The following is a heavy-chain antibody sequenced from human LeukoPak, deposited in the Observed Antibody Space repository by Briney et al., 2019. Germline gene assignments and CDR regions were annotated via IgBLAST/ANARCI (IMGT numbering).Heavy chain of an antibody. CDR1: GFTFSKVG. CDR2: IKSKTDGGTI. J-gene: IGHJ1*01. CDR3: TTDLSELDDSGYYAKYFHH. Sequence: GGSLRLSCAASGFTFSKVGMSWVRQAPGKGLEWVGRIKSKTDGGTIDYAAPVKGRFSISSDDSKDTLFLQMNSLKTEDTAVYYCTTDLSELDDSGYYAKYFHHWGQGTLVSVSS. D-gene: IGHD3-22*01. V-gene: IGHV3-15*01.